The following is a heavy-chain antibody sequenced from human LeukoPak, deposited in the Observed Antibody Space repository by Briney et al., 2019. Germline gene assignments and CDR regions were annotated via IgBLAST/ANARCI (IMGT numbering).Heavy chain of an antibody. Sequence: GGSLRLSCAASGFTFSDYYMTWFRQAPGKGLEWVSYISGPGTTISYADSVQGRFTISRDNAKNSLYLQVNTLRVEDSAVYYCARGKYTAAFDIWGQGTMVTVSS. J-gene: IGHJ3*02. CDR1: GFTFSDYY. D-gene: IGHD5-18*01. V-gene: IGHV3-11*04. CDR3: ARGKYTAAFDI. CDR2: ISGPGTTI.